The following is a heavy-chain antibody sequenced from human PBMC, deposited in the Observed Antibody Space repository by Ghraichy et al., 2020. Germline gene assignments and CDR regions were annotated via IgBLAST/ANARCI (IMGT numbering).Heavy chain of an antibody. Sequence: GGSLRLSCAASGFTFSGYSMNWVRQAPGKGLEWISYISSSSSSQYYADSVNGRVTISRDNVRNSLYLQMNSLRVEDTAVYYCARGYGTNSFEADYWGQGTQVTVSS. D-gene: IGHD2-2*01. J-gene: IGHJ4*02. V-gene: IGHV3-48*01. CDR3: ARGYGTNSFEADY. CDR2: ISSSSSSQ. CDR1: GFTFSGYS.